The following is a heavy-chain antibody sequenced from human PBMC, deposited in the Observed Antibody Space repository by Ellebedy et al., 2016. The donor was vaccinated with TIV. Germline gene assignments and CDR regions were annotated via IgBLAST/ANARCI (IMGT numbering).Heavy chain of an antibody. J-gene: IGHJ4*02. Sequence: PGGSLRLSCSASGLTFRNYAMHWVRQAPGKGLEYVSAISNNGGSTYYADSVKGRFTISRDNSKNTLYLQMSSLTPEDTAVYYGVPRMVVAFEYWGQGTLVTVSS. CDR3: VPRMVVAFEY. CDR1: GLTFRNYA. V-gene: IGHV3-64D*09. D-gene: IGHD2-21*01. CDR2: ISNNGGST.